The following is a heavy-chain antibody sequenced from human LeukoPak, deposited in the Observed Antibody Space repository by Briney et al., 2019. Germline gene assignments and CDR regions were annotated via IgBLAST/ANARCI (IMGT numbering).Heavy chain of an antibody. CDR2: IYTSGST. Sequence: SETLSLTCTVSGGSISSYYWSWIRQPAGKGLEWIGRIYTSGSTNYNPSLKSRVTMSVDTSKNQFSLRLISVSAADTAVYYCTRDSGTSGEVKFDPWGQGSLVTVSS. CDR1: GGSISSYY. D-gene: IGHD3-10*01. CDR3: TRDSGTSGEVKFDP. V-gene: IGHV4-4*07. J-gene: IGHJ5*02.